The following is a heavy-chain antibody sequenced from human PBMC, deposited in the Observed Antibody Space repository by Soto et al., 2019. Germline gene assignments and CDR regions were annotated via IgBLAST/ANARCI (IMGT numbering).Heavy chain of an antibody. Sequence: EVQLLESGGGLVQPGGSLRLSCAASGFTFSTYAMNWVRQAPGNGLEWVSAISGSGGSIHYADSVKGRFTISRDNSKNTLYLQMNSLRDEDTAVYHCVKGYWKGDLWGQATTVTVSS. CDR1: GFTFSTYA. D-gene: IGHD1-1*01. J-gene: IGHJ6*02. V-gene: IGHV3-23*01. CDR2: ISGSGGSI. CDR3: VKGYWKGDL.